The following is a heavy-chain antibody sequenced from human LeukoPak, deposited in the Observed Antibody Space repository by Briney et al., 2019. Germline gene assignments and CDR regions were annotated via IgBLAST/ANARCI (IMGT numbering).Heavy chain of an antibody. J-gene: IGHJ5*02. CDR1: GFIFSSYS. CDR2: INTNGDYI. V-gene: IGHV3-21*01. CDR3: ARGIGYFDWLLFS. Sequence: GGSLRLSCAASGFIFSSYSMNWVRQAPGKGLEWVSSINTNGDYIYYADSVKGRFTISRDNAKNSLYLQMNSLRAEDTAVYYCARGIGYFDWLLFSWGQGTLLTVSS. D-gene: IGHD3-9*01.